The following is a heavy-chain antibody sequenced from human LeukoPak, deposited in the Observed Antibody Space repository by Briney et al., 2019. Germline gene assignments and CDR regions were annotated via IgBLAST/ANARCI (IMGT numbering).Heavy chain of an antibody. V-gene: IGHV4-59*01. CDR3: ARNYGGPYWYFDL. J-gene: IGHJ2*01. CDR1: GGSISSYY. CDR2: IYYSGST. Sequence: SETLSLTCTVSGGSISSYYWSWIREPPGKGLEWIGHIYYSGSTNYNPSLKSRVNISVDTSKNQFSLKLSSVTAADTAVYYCARNYGGPYWYFDLWGRGTLVTVSS. D-gene: IGHD4-23*01.